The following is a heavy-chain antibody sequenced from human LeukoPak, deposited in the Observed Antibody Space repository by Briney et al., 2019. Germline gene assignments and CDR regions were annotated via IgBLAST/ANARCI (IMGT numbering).Heavy chain of an antibody. CDR2: INSDGSST. CDR1: GFTFSSYW. D-gene: IGHD3-10*01. Sequence: GGSLRLSCAASGFTFSSYWMHWVRQAPGKGLVWVSRINSDGSSTNYADSVKGRFTISRDNAKNTLHLQMNSLRAEDTAVYYCARGARGSGTASDYWGQGTLVTVSS. J-gene: IGHJ4*02. V-gene: IGHV3-74*01. CDR3: ARGARGSGTASDY.